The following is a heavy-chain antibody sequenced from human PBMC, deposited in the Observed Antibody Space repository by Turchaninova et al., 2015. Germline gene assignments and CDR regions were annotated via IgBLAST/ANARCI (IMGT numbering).Heavy chain of an antibody. CDR1: RFTFSDYA. CDR3: VKDEYTFGHDAFDI. D-gene: IGHD5-18*01. V-gene: IGHV3-23*01. CDR2: ISGSADNA. J-gene: IGHJ3*02. Sequence: GGARRFSCQAYRFTFSDYAMHWVRQAPGRGLEWVSGISGSADNASYADSVKGRFTISRDNSKSTLYLQMNSLRAEDTAIYYCVKDEYTFGHDAFDIWGQGTLVTVSS.